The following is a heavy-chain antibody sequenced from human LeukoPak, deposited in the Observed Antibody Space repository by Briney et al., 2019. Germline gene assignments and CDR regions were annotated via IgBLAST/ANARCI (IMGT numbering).Heavy chain of an antibody. CDR1: GFTFSSYA. Sequence: GGPLRLSCAASGFTFSSYAMHWIRQAPGKGLEWVAVISYDGSNKYYADSVKGRFTISRDNSKNTLYLQMNSLRAEDTAVYYCARADVDTTMAYFFDYWGQGTLVTVSS. CDR2: ISYDGSNK. CDR3: ARADVDTTMAYFFDY. J-gene: IGHJ4*02. V-gene: IGHV3-30*04. D-gene: IGHD5-18*01.